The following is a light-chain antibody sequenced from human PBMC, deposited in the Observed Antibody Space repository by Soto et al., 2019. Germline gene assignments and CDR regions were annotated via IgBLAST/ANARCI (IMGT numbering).Light chain of an antibody. CDR2: SNN. V-gene: IGLV1-44*01. CDR1: SSNIGSNT. Sequence: QSVLTQPPSASGTPGQRVTISCSGSSSNIGSNTVNWYQQLPGRAPKLLIYSNNQRPSGVPVRFSGSKSGTSASLAISGLQSEDEADYYCAAWDDSLNGSYVFGTGTKVTVL. J-gene: IGLJ1*01. CDR3: AAWDDSLNGSYV.